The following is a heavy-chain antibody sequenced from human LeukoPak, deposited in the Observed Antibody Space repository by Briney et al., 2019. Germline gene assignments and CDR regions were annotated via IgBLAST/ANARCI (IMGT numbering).Heavy chain of an antibody. CDR2: ISGSGGST. CDR3: AKGFLVVVPAAPFDY. Sequence: GGSLRLSCAASGFTFSSYAMSWVRQAPGKGLEWVSAISGSGGSTYYADSVKGRFTISRDNSKNTLYPQMNSLRAEDTAVYYCAKGFLVVVPAAPFDYWGQGTLVTVSS. CDR1: GFTFSSYA. V-gene: IGHV3-23*01. D-gene: IGHD2-2*01. J-gene: IGHJ4*02.